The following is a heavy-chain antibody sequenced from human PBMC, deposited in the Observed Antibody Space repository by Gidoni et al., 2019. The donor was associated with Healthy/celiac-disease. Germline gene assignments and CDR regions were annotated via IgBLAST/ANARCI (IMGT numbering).Heavy chain of an antibody. V-gene: IGHV3-48*04. J-gene: IGHJ4*02. CDR2: ISSSSSTI. CDR3: ARERERLGDY. D-gene: IGHD1-26*01. Sequence: EVQLVESGGGLVQPGGSLRLSCAASGFTFSSYSMNWVRQAPGKGLEWVSYISSSSSTIYYADSVKGRFTISRDNAKNSLYLQMNSLRAEDTAVYYCARERERLGDYWGQGTLVTVSS. CDR1: GFTFSSYS.